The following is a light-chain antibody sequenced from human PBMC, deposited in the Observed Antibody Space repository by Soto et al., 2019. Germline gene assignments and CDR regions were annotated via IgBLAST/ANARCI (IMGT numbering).Light chain of an antibody. CDR3: QQYSSYST. Sequence: DIQMTQSPSTLSASVGDRVTITCRASQSISSWLAWYQQKPGKAPKLLIYKASTLESGVTSRLSGSGSGTEITLTISSLQPDDLATYYWQQYSSYSTFCQGTKLEIK. J-gene: IGKJ2*01. V-gene: IGKV1-5*03. CDR1: QSISSW. CDR2: KAS.